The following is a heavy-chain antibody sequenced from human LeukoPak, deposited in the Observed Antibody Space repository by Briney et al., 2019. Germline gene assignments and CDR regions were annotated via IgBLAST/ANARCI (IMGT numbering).Heavy chain of an antibody. CDR1: GFTFTNYG. CDR3: AKGCQCPSGLSSWFDP. J-gene: IGHJ5*02. Sequence: PGGSLRLSCSASGFTFTNYGMSWVRQAPGKGLEWVAGLSGNGDGQFYADSVEARFPISRDISNNIWYLQMNSLRAEDTAVYYCAKGCQCPSGLSSWFDPRGQGTLVAVSS. CDR2: LSGNGDGQ. V-gene: IGHV3-23*01. D-gene: IGHD1-14*01.